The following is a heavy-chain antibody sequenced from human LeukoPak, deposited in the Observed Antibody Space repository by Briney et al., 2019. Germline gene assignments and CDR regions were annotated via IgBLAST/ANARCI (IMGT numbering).Heavy chain of an antibody. CDR2: IIPIFGTA. CDR1: GGTFSSYA. Sequence: ASVKVSCKASGGTFSSYAISWVRQAPGQGLEWMGGIIPIFGTANYAQKFQGRVTITADESTSTAYMELSSLRSEGTAVYYCAAVVPAVMGYFDYWGQGTLVTVSS. CDR3: AAVVPAVMGYFDY. J-gene: IGHJ4*02. V-gene: IGHV1-69*13. D-gene: IGHD2-2*01.